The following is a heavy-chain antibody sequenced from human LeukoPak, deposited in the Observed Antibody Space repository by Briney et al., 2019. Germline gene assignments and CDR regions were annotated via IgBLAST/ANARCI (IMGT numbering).Heavy chain of an antibody. Sequence: GGSLRLSCAASGFTFSDFYMSWIRQAPGKGLEWVSFISRSGSYTNYADSVKGRFTISRDNAKNTMYLQMNSLRAEDTAVYYCARIGGSGSYSGHYFDHWGQGTLVTVSS. CDR1: GFTFSDFY. CDR3: ARIGGSGSYSGHYFDH. CDR2: ISRSGSYT. J-gene: IGHJ4*02. V-gene: IGHV3-11*06. D-gene: IGHD3-10*01.